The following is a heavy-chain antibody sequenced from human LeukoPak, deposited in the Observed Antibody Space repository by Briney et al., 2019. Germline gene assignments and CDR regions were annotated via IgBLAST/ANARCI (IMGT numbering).Heavy chain of an antibody. D-gene: IGHD4-17*01. CDR3: ARESPIDYGDYTGGYFDY. Sequence: GGSLRLSCAASGFTFSSYAMHWVRQAPGKGLEWVAVISYDGSNKYYADSVKGRFTISRDNSKNTLYLQMNSLRAEDTAVYYCARESPIDYGDYTGGYFDYWGQGTLVTVSS. J-gene: IGHJ4*02. V-gene: IGHV3-30-3*01. CDR2: ISYDGSNK. CDR1: GFTFSSYA.